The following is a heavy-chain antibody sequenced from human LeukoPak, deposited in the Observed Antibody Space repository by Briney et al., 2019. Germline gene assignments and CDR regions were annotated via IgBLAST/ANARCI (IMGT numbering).Heavy chain of an antibody. D-gene: IGHD3-10*01. V-gene: IGHV4-30-4*01. J-gene: IGHJ5*02. CDR2: IYYSGST. CDR1: GGSINSGDYY. Sequence: PSETLSLTCTVSGGSINSGDYYWSWIRQPPGKGLEWIGYIYYSGSTYYNPSLKSRVNISVDTSKNQSSLKLSSVNAADTAVYYCASLKITLVRGGNWFDPGGQGTLATVSS. CDR3: ASLKITLVRGGNWFDP.